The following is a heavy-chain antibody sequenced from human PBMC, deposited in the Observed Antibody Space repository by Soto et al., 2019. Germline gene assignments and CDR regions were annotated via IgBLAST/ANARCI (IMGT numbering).Heavy chain of an antibody. CDR1: GYTFTNYD. CDR2: MNPYNGNT. V-gene: IGHV1-8*01. Sequence: ASVKVSCKTSGYTFTNYDIIWVRQAPGQGLECMGWMNPYNGNTGYAQNLQSRVTMTRNTSIGTAYMELSSLRSDDTAIYYCARGPGDLGYLDYWGQGALVTVSS. D-gene: IGHD5-18*01. CDR3: ARGPGDLGYLDY. J-gene: IGHJ4*02.